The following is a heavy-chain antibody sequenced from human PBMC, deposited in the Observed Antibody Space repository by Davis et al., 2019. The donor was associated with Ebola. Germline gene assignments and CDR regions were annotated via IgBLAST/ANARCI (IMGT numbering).Heavy chain of an antibody. D-gene: IGHD1-26*01. J-gene: IGHJ6*04. Sequence: SETLSLTCAVSGVSIYKSSYYWGWIRQPPGKGVEWIGNIFYSGSAYYNPSLKSRVTMSVDTSKNQFSLKLRSVTAADTAMYYCARRYSGRYSYHYGMDVWGKGTTVTVSS. CDR3: ARRYSGRYSYHYGMDV. CDR1: GVSIYKSSYY. CDR2: IFYSGSA. V-gene: IGHV4-39*01.